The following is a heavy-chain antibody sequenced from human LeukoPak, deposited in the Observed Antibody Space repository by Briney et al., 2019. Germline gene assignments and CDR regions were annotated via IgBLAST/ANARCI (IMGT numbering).Heavy chain of an antibody. Sequence: GGSLRLSCAASGFTFDDYAMHWVRQAPGKGLEWVSGISWNSGSIGYADFVKGRFTISRDNAKNSLYLQMNSLRAEDTALYYCAKATVIFGVVNGFAYWGQGTLVTVSS. D-gene: IGHD3-3*01. CDR1: GFTFDDYA. J-gene: IGHJ4*02. CDR3: AKATVIFGVVNGFAY. CDR2: ISWNSGSI. V-gene: IGHV3-9*01.